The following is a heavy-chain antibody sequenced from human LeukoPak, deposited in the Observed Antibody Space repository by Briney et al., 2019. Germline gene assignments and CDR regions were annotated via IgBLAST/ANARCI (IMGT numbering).Heavy chain of an antibody. CDR3: ARVSVVPAGFDP. V-gene: IGHV1-2*02. CDR2: INPNSGGT. CDR1: GYTFTGYY. J-gene: IGHJ5*02. Sequence: VPSVKVSCKASGYTFTGYYMDWVRQAPGQGLEWIGWINPNSGGTNYAQKFQGRVTMTRDTPISTAYMELSRLRSDDTAVYYCARVSVVPAGFDPWGQGTLVTVSS. D-gene: IGHD2-2*01.